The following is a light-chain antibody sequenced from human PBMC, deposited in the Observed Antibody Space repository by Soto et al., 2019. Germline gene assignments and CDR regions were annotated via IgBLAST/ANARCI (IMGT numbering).Light chain of an antibody. J-gene: IGLJ1*01. CDR3: SSYTSSSTLV. CDR2: EVS. CDR1: SIDVGGYNY. Sequence: QSALTQPASVSGSPGQSITISCTGTSIDVGGYNYVSWYQQHPGKAPKLMIYEVSNRPSGVSNRFSGSKSGNTASLTISGLQAEDEAYYYCSSYTSSSTLVFGTGTKVTVL. V-gene: IGLV2-14*01.